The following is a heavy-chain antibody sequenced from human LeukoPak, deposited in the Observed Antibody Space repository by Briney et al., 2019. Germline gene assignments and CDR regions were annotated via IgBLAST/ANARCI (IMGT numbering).Heavy chain of an antibody. CDR2: IYHSGST. D-gene: IGHD5-18*01. CDR3: AREWSYGDFDY. Sequence: PSETLSLTCTVSGYSISSGYYWGWIRQPPGKGLEWIGSIYHSGSTYYNPSLKSRVTISLDTSSNQFSLKLSSVTAADTAVYYCAREWSYGDFDYWGQGTLVTVSP. V-gene: IGHV4-38-2*02. J-gene: IGHJ4*02. CDR1: GYSISSGYY.